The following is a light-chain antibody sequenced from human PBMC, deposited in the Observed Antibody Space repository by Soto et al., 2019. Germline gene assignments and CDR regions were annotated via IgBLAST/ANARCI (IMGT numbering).Light chain of an antibody. CDR1: QSLLHSNGYNY. CDR3: QYGSAGT. Sequence: IVITQSPLSLSVAPGEPASISCRSSQSLLHSNGYNYLDWYLQKPGQSPQLLFYLVSNRASVGPERFSGRWSGTEVTLKISRVEAEYVGVYCPQYGSAGTFGQGPTV. J-gene: IGKJ1*01. CDR2: LVS. V-gene: IGKV2-28*01.